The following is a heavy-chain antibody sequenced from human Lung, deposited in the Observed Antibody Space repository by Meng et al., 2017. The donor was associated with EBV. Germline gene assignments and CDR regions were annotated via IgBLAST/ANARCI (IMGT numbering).Heavy chain of an antibody. CDR3: ARAGYDSSGYYPQPFDY. Sequence: QVQFGQSGGEVKKPGGSVKVSCKASGYTLTSYAMHWVRQAPGQRLEWMGWINAGNGNTKYSQRFQGRVTITRDTSASTAYMELSSLRSEDTTVYYCARAGYDSSGYYPQPFDYWGQGTLVTVSS. J-gene: IGHJ4*02. V-gene: IGHV1-3*01. CDR2: INAGNGNT. D-gene: IGHD3-22*01. CDR1: GYTLTSYA.